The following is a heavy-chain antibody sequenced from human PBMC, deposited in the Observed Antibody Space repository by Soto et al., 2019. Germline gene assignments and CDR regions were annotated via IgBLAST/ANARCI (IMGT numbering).Heavy chain of an antibody. V-gene: IGHV3-7*01. CDR1: GFTFSSYW. CDR3: ARDRLVVTAMHNDY. CDR2: IKQDGSEK. J-gene: IGHJ4*02. Sequence: PGGSLRLSCAASGFTFSSYWMSWVRQAPGKGLEWVANIKQDGSEKYYVDSVKGRFTISRDNAKNSLYLQMNSLRAEDTAVYYCARDRLVVTAMHNDYWGQGTLVTVSS. D-gene: IGHD2-21*02.